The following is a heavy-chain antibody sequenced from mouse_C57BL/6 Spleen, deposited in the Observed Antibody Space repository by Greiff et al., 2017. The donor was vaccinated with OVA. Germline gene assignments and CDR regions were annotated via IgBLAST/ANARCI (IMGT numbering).Heavy chain of an antibody. V-gene: IGHV3-1*01. J-gene: IGHJ4*01. CDR2: ISYSGST. D-gene: IGHD2-2*01. CDR3: ASWDNGYPYYYAMDY. Sequence: EVQGVESGPGMVKPSQSLSLTCTVTGYSITSGYDWHWIRHFPGNNLEWMGYISYSGSTNYNPSLKSRISITHDTSKNHFFLKLKSMTTEDTATYYCASWDNGYPYYYAMDYWGQGPSVTVSS. CDR1: GYSITSGYD.